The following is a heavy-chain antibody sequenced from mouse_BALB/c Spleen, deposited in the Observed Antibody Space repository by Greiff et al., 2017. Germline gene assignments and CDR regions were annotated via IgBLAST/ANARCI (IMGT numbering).Heavy chain of an antibody. CDR2: INPSSGYT. V-gene: IGHV1-4*02. J-gene: IGHJ2*01. CDR3: ASGLTGYYFDY. Sequence: QVQLKQSAAELARPGASVKMSCKASGYTFTSYTMHWVKQRPGQGLEWIGYINPSSGYTEYNQKFKDKTTLTADKSSSTAYMQLSSLTSEDSAVYYCASGLTGYYFDYWGQGTTLTVSS. CDR1: GYTFTSYT. D-gene: IGHD4-1*01.